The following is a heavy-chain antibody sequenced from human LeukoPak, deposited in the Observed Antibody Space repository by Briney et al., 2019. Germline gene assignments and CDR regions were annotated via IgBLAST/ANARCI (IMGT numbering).Heavy chain of an antibody. J-gene: IGHJ6*03. CDR1: GGSFSGYY. CDR2: INHSGST. CDR3: ARGRYCDILTGYPRGRYMDV. D-gene: IGHD3-9*01. V-gene: IGHV4-34*01. Sequence: SETLSLTCAVYGGSFSGYYWSWIRQPPGKGLEWIGEINHSGSTNYNPSLKSRVTISVDTSKNQFSLKLRSVTAADTAVYYCARGRYCDILTGYPRGRYMDVWGKGTTVTVSS.